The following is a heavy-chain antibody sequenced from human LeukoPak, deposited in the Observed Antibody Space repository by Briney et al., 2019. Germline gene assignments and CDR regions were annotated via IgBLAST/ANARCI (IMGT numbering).Heavy chain of an antibody. CDR1: GFSFSSYD. CDR2: ISGSGGST. Sequence: GGTLRLSCEASGFSFSSYDMSWVRQAPGKGLEWVSSISGSGGSTYYADSVKGRFTISRDNSKNTLYLQMNSLRAEDTAVYYCAKDQPYSSVGFDYWGQGTLVTVSS. J-gene: IGHJ4*02. V-gene: IGHV3-23*01. CDR3: AKDQPYSSVGFDY. D-gene: IGHD6-19*01.